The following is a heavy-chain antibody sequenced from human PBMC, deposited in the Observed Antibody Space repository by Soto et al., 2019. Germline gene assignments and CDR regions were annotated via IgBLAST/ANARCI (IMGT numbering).Heavy chain of an antibody. J-gene: IGHJ4*02. Sequence: ASVKVSCKVSGYTLTELSMHWVRQAPGKGLEWMGGFDPEDGETIYAQKFQGRVTMTEDTSTDTAYMELSSLRSEDTAVYYCATDLAVCSGGSCYPYFDYWGQGTLVTVSS. CDR3: ATDLAVCSGGSCYPYFDY. V-gene: IGHV1-24*01. D-gene: IGHD2-15*01. CDR1: GYTLTELS. CDR2: FDPEDGET.